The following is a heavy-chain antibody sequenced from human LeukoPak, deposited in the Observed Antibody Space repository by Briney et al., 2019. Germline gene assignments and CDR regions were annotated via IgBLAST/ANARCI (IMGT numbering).Heavy chain of an antibody. CDR2: IYYSGNT. Sequence: SETLSHTCTVSGGSISNSDYYWAWIRQPPGRSLEWIGSIYYSGNTHYNPSLMSRITMSVDRSKNQFSLRLSSVTAADTAVYYCARQGLIVMAGEEDFDYRGQGTLVTVSS. D-gene: IGHD6-19*01. V-gene: IGHV4-39*01. CDR1: GGSISNSDYY. CDR3: ARQGLIVMAGEEDFDY. J-gene: IGHJ4*02.